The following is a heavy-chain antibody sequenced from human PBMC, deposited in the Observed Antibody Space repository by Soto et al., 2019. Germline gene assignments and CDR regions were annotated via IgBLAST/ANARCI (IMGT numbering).Heavy chain of an antibody. Sequence: QVQLQESGPGLVKPSETLSLTCTVSGGSVSSGSYYWSWIRQPPGKGLEWIGYIYYSGITNYSPSLKGRVAISVDTSKNQFSLKLSSVTAADTAVYYCVRAGYCSGGRCYARLDYWGQGTLVTVSS. CDR3: VRAGYCSGGRCYARLDY. V-gene: IGHV4-61*01. D-gene: IGHD2-15*01. CDR2: IYYSGIT. CDR1: GGSVSSGSYY. J-gene: IGHJ4*02.